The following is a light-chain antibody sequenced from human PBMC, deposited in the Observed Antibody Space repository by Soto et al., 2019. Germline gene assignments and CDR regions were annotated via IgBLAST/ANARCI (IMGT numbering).Light chain of an antibody. CDR2: GAS. J-gene: IGKJ1*01. Sequence: EIVVTQSPGTLSLSPGERATLSCRASQSVRSNCLAWYQQKPGQAPRLLIYGASSRATDIPDKFSGSGSGTDFSLSISRLEPEDFAVYYCQQYGSSPQTFGQGTNVEIK. CDR1: QSVRSNC. CDR3: QQYGSSPQT. V-gene: IGKV3-20*01.